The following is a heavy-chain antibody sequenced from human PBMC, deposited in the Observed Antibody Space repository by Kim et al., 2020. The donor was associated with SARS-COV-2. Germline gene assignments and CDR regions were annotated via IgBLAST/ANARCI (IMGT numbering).Heavy chain of an antibody. Sequence: GGSLRLSCAASGFTFSSYAMHWVRQAPGKWLEWVAVISYDGSNKYYADSVKGRFTISRDNSKNTLYLQMNSLRAEDTAVYYCAGEAVVPAAIDYWGQGTLVTVSS. D-gene: IGHD2-2*01. J-gene: IGHJ4*02. CDR1: GFTFSSYA. CDR2: ISYDGSNK. V-gene: IGHV3-30*04. CDR3: AGEAVVPAAIDY.